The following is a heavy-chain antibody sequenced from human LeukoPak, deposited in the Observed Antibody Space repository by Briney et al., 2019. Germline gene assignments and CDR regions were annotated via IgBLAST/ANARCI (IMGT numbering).Heavy chain of an antibody. CDR2: IIPILGIA. CDR3: ARDSTLRYFDWPLDY. Sequence: SVKVSCKASGGTFSSYAISWVRQAPGQGLEWMGGIIPILGIANYAQKFQGRVTITADKSTSTAYMELSSLRSEDTAVYYCARDSTLRYFDWPLDYWGQGTLVTVSS. J-gene: IGHJ4*02. CDR1: GGTFSSYA. D-gene: IGHD3-9*01. V-gene: IGHV1-69*04.